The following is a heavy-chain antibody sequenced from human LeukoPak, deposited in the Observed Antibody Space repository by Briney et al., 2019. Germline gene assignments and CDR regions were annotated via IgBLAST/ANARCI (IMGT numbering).Heavy chain of an antibody. CDR1: GFTVSSNY. CDR2: IYSGGST. D-gene: IGHD2-2*03. Sequence: GGSLRLSRAASGFTVSSNYMSWVRQAPGKGLEWVSVIYSGGSTYYADSVKGRFTISRDNSKNTLYLQMNSLRAEDTAVYYCARVSEPGYCSSTSCYPPFDYWGQGTLVTVSS. J-gene: IGHJ4*02. V-gene: IGHV3-66*01. CDR3: ARVSEPGYCSSTSCYPPFDY.